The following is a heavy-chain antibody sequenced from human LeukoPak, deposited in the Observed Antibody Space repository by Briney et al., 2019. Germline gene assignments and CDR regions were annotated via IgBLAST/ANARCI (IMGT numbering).Heavy chain of an antibody. Sequence: PSETLSLTCTVSGGSISSGSYYWSWIRQPAGKGLEWIGRIYTSGSTNYNPSLKSRVTISVDTSKNQFSRKLSSVTAADTAVYYCARDHRGSGIRTYYYYYYMDVWGKGTTVTISS. V-gene: IGHV4-61*02. CDR2: IYTSGST. J-gene: IGHJ6*03. CDR3: ARDHRGSGIRTYYYYYYMDV. CDR1: GGSISSGSYY. D-gene: IGHD3-10*01.